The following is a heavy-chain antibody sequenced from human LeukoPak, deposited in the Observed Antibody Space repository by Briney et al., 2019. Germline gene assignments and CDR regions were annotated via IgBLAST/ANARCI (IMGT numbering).Heavy chain of an antibody. D-gene: IGHD5-12*01. CDR1: GFSFNNYA. CDR2: IIASSGAT. Sequence: PGGSLRLSCAASGFSFNNYAMSWVRQAPGKGLEWVSIIIASSGATFYADSVKGRFTISRDISKNTLYLQMNNLRVEDTAVYYCAKGGYVYIEVAYFDFWGQGILVTVSS. V-gene: IGHV3-23*01. J-gene: IGHJ4*02. CDR3: AKGGYVYIEVAYFDF.